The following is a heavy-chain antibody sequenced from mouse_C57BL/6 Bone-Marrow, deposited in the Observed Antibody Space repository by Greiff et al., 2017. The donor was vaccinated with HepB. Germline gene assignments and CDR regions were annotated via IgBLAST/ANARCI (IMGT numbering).Heavy chain of an antibody. CDR1: GYTFTSYW. CDR3: ALVLRYYAMDY. Sequence: QVQLQQPGAELVKPGASVKLSCKASGYTFTSYWMHWVKQRPGQGLEWIGMIHPNSGSTNYNEKFKSKATLTVDKSSSTAYMQLSSLTSEDSAVYYCALVLRYYAMDYWGQGTSVTVSS. D-gene: IGHD1-1*01. J-gene: IGHJ4*01. V-gene: IGHV1-64*01. CDR2: IHPNSGST.